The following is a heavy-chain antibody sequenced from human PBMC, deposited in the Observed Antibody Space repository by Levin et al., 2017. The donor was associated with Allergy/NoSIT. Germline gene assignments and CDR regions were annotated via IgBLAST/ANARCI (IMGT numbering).Heavy chain of an antibody. CDR1: GGSISSSSYY. Sequence: SETLSLTCTVSGGSISSSSYYWGWIRQPPWKGLEWIGSIYYSGSTYYNPSLKSRVTISVDTSKNQFSLKVSSVTAADTAVYYCARKGYSSGWAPGYWGQGTLVTVSS. CDR3: ARKGYSSGWAPGY. J-gene: IGHJ4*02. CDR2: IYYSGST. V-gene: IGHV4-39*01. D-gene: IGHD6-19*01.